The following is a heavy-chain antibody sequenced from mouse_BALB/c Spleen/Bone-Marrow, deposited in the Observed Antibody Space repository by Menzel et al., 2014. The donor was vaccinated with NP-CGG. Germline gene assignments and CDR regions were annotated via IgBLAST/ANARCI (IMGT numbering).Heavy chain of an antibody. J-gene: IGHJ2*01. CDR3: ARYDYGVYFDY. V-gene: IGHV14-3*02. Sequence: EVQLQQSGAELVKPGASVKLSCTASGFNIKDTYMHWVKQRPEHGLEWIGRIDPANGNTKYDPKFQGKATITADTSSNTAYLQLSSLTSEDTAVYYCARYDYGVYFDYWGQGTTLTVSS. CDR2: IDPANGNT. D-gene: IGHD2-4*01. CDR1: GFNIKDTY.